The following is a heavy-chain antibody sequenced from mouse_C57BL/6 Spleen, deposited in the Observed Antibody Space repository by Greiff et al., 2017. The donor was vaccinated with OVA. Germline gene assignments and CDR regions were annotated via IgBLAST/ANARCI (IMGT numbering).Heavy chain of an antibody. CDR1: GYTFTSYW. V-gene: IGHV1-55*01. Sequence: QVQLQQPGAELVKPGASVKMSCKASGYTFTSYWITWVKQRPGQGLEWIGDIYPGSGSTNYNEKFKSKATLTVDTSSSTAYMQLSSLTSEDSAVYYCARGDDGRDYFDYWGQGTTLTVSS. CDR3: ARGDDGRDYFDY. CDR2: IYPGSGST. J-gene: IGHJ2*01. D-gene: IGHD2-3*01.